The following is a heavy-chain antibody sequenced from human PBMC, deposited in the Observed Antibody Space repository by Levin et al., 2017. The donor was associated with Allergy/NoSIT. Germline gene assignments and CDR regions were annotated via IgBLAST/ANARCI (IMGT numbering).Heavy chain of an antibody. Sequence: SETLSLTCAVKGGSLSGYYWTWIRQPPGKGLEWIGEINYSRNTNYNPSLKSRVTLSLDTSKNQFSLKLSSVTAADTAVYYWARGPSLRYFDSVRAYWYLDLWGRGTLVTVSS. CDR2: INYSRNT. CDR1: GGSLSGYY. V-gene: IGHV4-34*01. CDR3: ARGPSLRYFDSVRAYWYLDL. D-gene: IGHD3-9*01. J-gene: IGHJ2*01.